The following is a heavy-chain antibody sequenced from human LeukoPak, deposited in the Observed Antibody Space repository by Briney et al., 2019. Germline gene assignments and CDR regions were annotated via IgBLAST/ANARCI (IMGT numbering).Heavy chain of an antibody. V-gene: IGHV3-43*02. J-gene: IGHJ6*03. D-gene: IGHD2/OR15-2a*01. CDR2: ISGDGGST. Sequence: PGGSLRLSCAASGFTFDDYAMHWVRQAPGKGLEWVSLISGDGGSTYYADSVKGRFTISRDNSKNSLYLQMNSLRTEDTALYYRAKDGHISDYYMDVWGKGTTVTVSS. CDR3: AKDGHISDYYMDV. CDR1: GFTFDDYA.